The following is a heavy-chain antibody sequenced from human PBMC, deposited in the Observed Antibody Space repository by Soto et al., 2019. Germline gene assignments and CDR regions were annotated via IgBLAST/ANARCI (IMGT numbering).Heavy chain of an antibody. Sequence: VAVIWYDGSNKYYADSVKGRFTISRDNSKNTLYLQMNSLRAEDTAVYYCARGYDSSGYYYFDYWGQGTLVTVSS. J-gene: IGHJ4*02. CDR3: ARGYDSSGYYYFDY. CDR2: IWYDGSNK. V-gene: IGHV3-33*01. D-gene: IGHD3-22*01.